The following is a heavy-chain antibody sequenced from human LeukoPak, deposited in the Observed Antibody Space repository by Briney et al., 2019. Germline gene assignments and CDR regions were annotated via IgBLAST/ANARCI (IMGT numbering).Heavy chain of an antibody. J-gene: IGHJ4*02. CDR2: INHSGSA. Sequence: SETLSLTCAVYGESFSGYYWSWIRQPPGKGLEWIGEINHSGSASYNPSLKSRVTISVDRSKNQFSLKLSSVTAADTAVYYCARGLWGDYVVDYFDYWGQGTLVTVSS. CDR1: GESFSGYY. D-gene: IGHD4-17*01. CDR3: ARGLWGDYVVDYFDY. V-gene: IGHV4-34*01.